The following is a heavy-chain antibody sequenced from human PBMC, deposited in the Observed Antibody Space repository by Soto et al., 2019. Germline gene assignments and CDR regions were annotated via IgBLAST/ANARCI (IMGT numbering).Heavy chain of an antibody. Sequence: PSETLSLTCAVSGGSISSGGYSWSWIRQPPGKGLEWIGYIYHSGSTYYADSVKGRFTISRDNSKNTLYLQINSLRAEDTAVYYCAKDRDSSGYYYQNYWGQGTLVTVSS. V-gene: IGHV4-30-2*01. CDR3: AKDRDSSGYYYQNY. CDR2: IYHSGST. D-gene: IGHD3-22*01. J-gene: IGHJ4*02. CDR1: GGSISSGGYS.